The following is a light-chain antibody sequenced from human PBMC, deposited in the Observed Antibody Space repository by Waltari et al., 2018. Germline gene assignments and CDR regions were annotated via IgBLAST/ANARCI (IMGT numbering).Light chain of an antibody. CDR1: ISNLGTNY. J-gene: IGLJ3*02. V-gene: IGLV1-47*01. Sequence: QSVLTQPPSASGTPGQRVTISCSGSISNLGTNYVYCYQHFPVTAPKLLIQRNNHRPSGVPDRFSGSKSGTSASLAISGLRSEDEADYYCASWDDSLSVGVFGGGTKLTVL. CDR3: ASWDDSLSVGV. CDR2: RNN.